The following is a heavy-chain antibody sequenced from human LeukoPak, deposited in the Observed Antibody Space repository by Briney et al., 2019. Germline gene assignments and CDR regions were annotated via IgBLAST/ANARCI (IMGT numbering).Heavy chain of an antibody. CDR1: GYTFTGFY. D-gene: IGHD3-22*01. CDR2: INPNSGGT. V-gene: IGHV1-2*02. J-gene: IGHJ4*02. Sequence: GASVKVSCKASGYTFTGFYMHWVRQAPGQGLEWMGWINPNSGGTNYAQKFQGRVTMTRDTSFSTAYMDLSRLRSDDTAVYYCARDHYDGSGYPTQDYWGQGTLVTVSS. CDR3: ARDHYDGSGYPTQDY.